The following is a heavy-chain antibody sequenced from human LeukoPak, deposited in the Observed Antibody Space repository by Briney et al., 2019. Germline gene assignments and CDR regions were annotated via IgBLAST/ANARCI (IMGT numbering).Heavy chain of an antibody. CDR3: AGTMIVEGRYYFDY. Sequence: SETLSLTCTVSGGSISSYYWSWIRQPAGKGLEWIGRIYTSGSTNYNPSLKSRVTMSVDTSKNQFSLKLSSVTAADTAVYYCAGTMIVEGRYYFDYWGQGTLVTVSS. CDR2: IYTSGST. CDR1: GGSISSYY. V-gene: IGHV4-4*07. D-gene: IGHD3-22*01. J-gene: IGHJ4*02.